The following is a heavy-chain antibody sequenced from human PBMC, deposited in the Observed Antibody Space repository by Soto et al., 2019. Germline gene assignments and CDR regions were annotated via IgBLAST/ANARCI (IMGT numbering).Heavy chain of an antibody. D-gene: IGHD5-12*01. CDR3: ARGRWLQFWPNWFDP. J-gene: IGHJ5*02. Sequence: SVKFSCKSSGVTFSSYAISWVRQAPGQGLEWMGGIIPIFGTANYAQKFQGRVTITADKSTSTAYMELSSLRSEDTAVYYCARGRWLQFWPNWFDPWGQGTLVTVSS. V-gene: IGHV1-69*06. CDR1: GVTFSSYA. CDR2: IIPIFGTA.